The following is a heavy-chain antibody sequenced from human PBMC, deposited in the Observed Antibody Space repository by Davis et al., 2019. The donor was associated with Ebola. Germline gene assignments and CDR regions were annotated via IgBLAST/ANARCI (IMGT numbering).Heavy chain of an antibody. D-gene: IGHD1-1*01. CDR2: ILPGDSGT. V-gene: IGHV5-51*01. CDR3: ARPDEQYNWNSVFDI. CDR1: GYNFNIYW. J-gene: IGHJ3*02. Sequence: PGGSLRLSCKGYGYNFNIYWIAWVRQMPGKGLEWMGIILPGDSGTRYSPSFQGQVIISADKSISTAYLQWNSLKASDTAMYYCARPDEQYNWNSVFDIWGQGTMVTISS.